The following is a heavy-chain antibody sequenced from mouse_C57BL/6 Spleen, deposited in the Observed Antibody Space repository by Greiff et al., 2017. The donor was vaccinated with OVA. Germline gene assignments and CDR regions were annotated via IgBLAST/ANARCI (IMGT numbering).Heavy chain of an antibody. Sequence: QVQLQQSGAELVKPGASVKISCKASGYAFSSYWMNWVKQRPGKGLEWIGQIYPGDGDTNYNGKFKGKATLTADKSSSTAYMQLSSLTSEDSAVYFCARYPLNWDGEPWFAYWGQGTLVTVSA. CDR3: ARYPLNWDGEPWFAY. V-gene: IGHV1-80*01. D-gene: IGHD4-1*01. J-gene: IGHJ3*01. CDR2: IYPGDGDT. CDR1: GYAFSSYW.